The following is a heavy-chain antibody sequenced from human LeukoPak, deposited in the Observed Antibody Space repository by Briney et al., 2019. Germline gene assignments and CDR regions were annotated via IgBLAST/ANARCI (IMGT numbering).Heavy chain of an antibody. V-gene: IGHV3-30*04. Sequence: GGSLRLSCAASGFTFSSYVMHWVRQAPGKGLEWVAVISNDGSNKYYADSVKGRFTISRDNSKNTVYPQMNSLRAEDTAVYYCARDYGSYYDILTGYGNWFDPWGQGTLVTVSS. D-gene: IGHD3-9*01. J-gene: IGHJ5*02. CDR2: ISNDGSNK. CDR3: ARDYGSYYDILTGYGNWFDP. CDR1: GFTFSSYV.